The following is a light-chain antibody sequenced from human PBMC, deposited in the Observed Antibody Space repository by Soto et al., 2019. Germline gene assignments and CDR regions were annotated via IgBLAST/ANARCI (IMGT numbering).Light chain of an antibody. CDR2: DVS. J-gene: IGLJ2*01. V-gene: IGLV2-14*01. Sequence: QSALTQPASVSGSPGQSITISCTGTSSDVGGYNYVSWYQQHPGKAPKLMIYDVSNRPSGVSNRFSGSKSGNTASLTISGIQVEDEADSYCSSYTSSSTLVFGGGTKLTVL. CDR1: SSDVGGYNY. CDR3: SSYTSSSTLV.